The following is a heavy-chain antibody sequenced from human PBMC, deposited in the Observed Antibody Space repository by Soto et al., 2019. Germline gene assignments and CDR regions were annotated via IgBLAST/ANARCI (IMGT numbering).Heavy chain of an antibody. Sequence: GASVKVSCKASGYTFTSYATHWVRQAPGQRLEWMGWINAGNGNTKYSQKFQGRVTITRDTSASTAYMELSSLRSEDTAVYYCARSSYYYDSSGYYYYYYGMDVWGQGTTVTVSS. CDR2: INAGNGNT. CDR1: GYTFTSYA. V-gene: IGHV1-3*01. J-gene: IGHJ6*02. CDR3: ARSSYYYDSSGYYYYYYGMDV. D-gene: IGHD3-22*01.